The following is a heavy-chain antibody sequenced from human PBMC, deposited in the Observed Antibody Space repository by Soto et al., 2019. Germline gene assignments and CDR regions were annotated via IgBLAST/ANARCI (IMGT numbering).Heavy chain of an antibody. CDR2: INGDYGNT. D-gene: IGHD5-18*01. V-gene: IGHV1-18*01. Sequence: ASVKVSCKASGYTFYSHSISWVRQAPGQGLEWMGRINGDYGNTQYAQKFRGRVTMTTDTSTTTVYMELTNLRSDDTDVYYCARCIQGDYYYGMDVWGQGTTVTVSS. CDR1: GYTFYSHS. CDR3: ARCIQGDYYYGMDV. J-gene: IGHJ6*02.